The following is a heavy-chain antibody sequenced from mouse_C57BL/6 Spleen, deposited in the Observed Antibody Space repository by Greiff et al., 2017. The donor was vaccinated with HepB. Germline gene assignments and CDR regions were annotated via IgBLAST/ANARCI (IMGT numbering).Heavy chain of an antibody. CDR1: GFTFSDYY. J-gene: IGHJ3*01. V-gene: IGHV5-16*01. Sequence: EVMLVESEGGLVQPGRSMKLSCTASGFTFSDYYMAWVRQVPEKGLEWVANINYDGSSTYYLDSLKSRFIISRDNAKNILYLQMSSLKSEDTATYYCARDEGDYGSSWFAYWGQGTLVTVSA. CDR2: INYDGSST. D-gene: IGHD1-1*01. CDR3: ARDEGDYGSSWFAY.